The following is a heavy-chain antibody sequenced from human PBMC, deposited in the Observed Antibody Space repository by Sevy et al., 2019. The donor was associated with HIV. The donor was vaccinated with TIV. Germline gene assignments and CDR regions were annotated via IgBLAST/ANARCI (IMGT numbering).Heavy chain of an antibody. D-gene: IGHD2-8*01. CDR1: GFTFSKYS. CDR3: AREGCTKPHDY. CDR2: LSFGCGRI. Sequence: LSLTCAASGFTFSKYSMSWVRQPPGKGLEWVSTLSFGCGRINYADSVQGRFTISRDDSKKTLYLEMHSLRVEDTAVYYCAREGCTKPHDYWGQGTLVTVSS. J-gene: IGHJ4*02. V-gene: IGHV3-23*01.